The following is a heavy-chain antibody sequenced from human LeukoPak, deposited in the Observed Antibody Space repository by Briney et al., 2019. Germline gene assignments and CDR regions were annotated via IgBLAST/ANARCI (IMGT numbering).Heavy chain of an antibody. CDR2: ISPSGGIT. D-gene: IGHD3-16*01. V-gene: IGHV3-23*01. CDR1: GFPLSSYA. Sequence: GGSLRLSCAVSGFPLSSYAMSWVRQAPGKGLEWVSGISPSGGITYYTDSVKGRFTISRDNSKNTQSLQMNSLRAEDTAVYYCAKDDDWGRYKHWGQGTLVTVSS. J-gene: IGHJ1*01. CDR3: AKDDDWGRYKH.